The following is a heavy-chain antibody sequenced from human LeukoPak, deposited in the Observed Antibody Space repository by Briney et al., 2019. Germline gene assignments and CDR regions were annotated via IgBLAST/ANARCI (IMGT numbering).Heavy chain of an antibody. D-gene: IGHD2-21*02. V-gene: IGHV1-2*02. CDR3: ARDDYCGGDCYPSWGYYYYYYGMDV. CDR2: INPNSGGT. Sequence: ASVKVSCKASGYTFTGYYMHWVRQAPGQGLEWMGWINPNSGGTNYAQKFQGRVTMTRDTSISTAYMELSGLRSDDTAVYYCARDDYCGGDCYPSWGYYYYYYGMDVWGQETTVTVSS. J-gene: IGHJ6*02. CDR1: GYTFTGYY.